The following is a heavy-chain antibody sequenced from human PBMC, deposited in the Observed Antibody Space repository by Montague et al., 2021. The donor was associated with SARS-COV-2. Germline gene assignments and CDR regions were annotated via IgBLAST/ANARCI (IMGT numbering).Heavy chain of an antibody. J-gene: IGHJ3*02. CDR2: ISQSGTA. CDR3: AREREVERAARTLVAFDM. Sequence: SETLSLTCAVYGGSFSVYYWSWLRQSPRSGLEWIAEISQSGTAHYNPSLESRVSISIDTSRNQFTLKLSSVTAADTAMYYCAREREVERAARTLVAFDMWGQGTTVTVSS. V-gene: IGHV4-34*01. D-gene: IGHD1-1*01. CDR1: GGSFSVYY.